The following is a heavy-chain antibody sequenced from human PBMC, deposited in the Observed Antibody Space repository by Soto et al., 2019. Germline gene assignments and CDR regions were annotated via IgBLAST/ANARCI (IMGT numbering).Heavy chain of an antibody. D-gene: IGHD5-12*01. V-gene: IGHV3-21*01. CDR1: GFTFSTYN. Sequence: EVQLVESGGGLVKPGGSLRLSCAASGFTFSTYNMNWVRQAPGKGLEWVASISSTSVYMYYENSLKGRFTISRANAKSSLYLQVNSLRAEDTAVYYCARGWLRDPWMYWGQGTLVTVSS. CDR2: ISSTSVYM. J-gene: IGHJ4*02. CDR3: ARGWLRDPWMY.